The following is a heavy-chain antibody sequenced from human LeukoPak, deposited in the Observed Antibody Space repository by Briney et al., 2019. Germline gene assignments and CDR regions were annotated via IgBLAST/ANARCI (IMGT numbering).Heavy chain of an antibody. V-gene: IGHV3-23*01. Sequence: SGGSLRLSCAASGFTFSSYAMSWVRQAPGKGLEWVSAISGSGGSTYYADSVKGRFTISRDNAKNSLYLQMNSLRAEGMALYYCAKGAGSGWYRNWFDPWGQGTLVTVSS. D-gene: IGHD6-19*01. J-gene: IGHJ5*02. CDR1: GFTFSSYA. CDR3: AKGAGSGWYRNWFDP. CDR2: ISGSGGST.